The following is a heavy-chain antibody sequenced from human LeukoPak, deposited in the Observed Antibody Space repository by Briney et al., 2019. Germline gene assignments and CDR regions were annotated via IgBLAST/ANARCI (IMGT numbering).Heavy chain of an antibody. V-gene: IGHV3-9*01. CDR1: GFTFDDYA. CDR3: AKGSYDSSGYYHWYFDL. CDR2: ISWNSGSI. Sequence: PGRSLRLSCAASGFTFDDYAMHWVRHAPGKGLEWVSGISWNSGSIGYADSVKGRFTISRDNAKNSLYLQMNSLRAEDTALYYCAKGSYDSSGYYHWYFDLWGRGTLVTVPS. D-gene: IGHD3-22*01. J-gene: IGHJ2*01.